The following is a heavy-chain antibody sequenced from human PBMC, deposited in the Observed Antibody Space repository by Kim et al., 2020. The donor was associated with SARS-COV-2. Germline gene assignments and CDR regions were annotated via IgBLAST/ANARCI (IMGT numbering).Heavy chain of an antibody. D-gene: IGHD6-13*01. CDR1: GFTFSSYW. V-gene: IGHV3-74*01. CDR3: ARGTSGIAAGNY. Sequence: GGSLRLSCAASGFTFSSYWMHWVRQAPGKGLVWVSRINSDGSSTSYADSVKGRFTISRDNAKNTLYLQMNSLRAEDTAVYYCARGTSGIAAGNYWGQGTLVTVSS. J-gene: IGHJ4*02. CDR2: INSDGSST.